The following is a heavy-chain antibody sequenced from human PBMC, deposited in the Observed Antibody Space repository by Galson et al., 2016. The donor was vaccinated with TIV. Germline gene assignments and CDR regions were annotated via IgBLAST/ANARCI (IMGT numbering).Heavy chain of an antibody. CDR3: AKDRNTAFDTHYSYYGLDV. V-gene: IGHV1-69*13. J-gene: IGHJ6*02. CDR1: GDTISSYV. CDR2: IIPLFRTT. Sequence: SVKVSCKASGDTISSYVFNWVRLAPGQGLEWMGGIIPLFRTTNYAQKFQGRVTITADESTNTAYMELNSLRSGDTAVYYCAKDRNTAFDTHYSYYGLDVWGQGTTVTVSS. D-gene: IGHD5-18*01.